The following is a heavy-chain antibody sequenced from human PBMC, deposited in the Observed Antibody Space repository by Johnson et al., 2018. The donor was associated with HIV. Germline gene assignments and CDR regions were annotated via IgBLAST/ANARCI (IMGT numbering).Heavy chain of an antibody. CDR1: GFTFSNYG. CDR2: IWYDGSNK. J-gene: IGHJ3*02. Sequence: VQLVESGGGVVQPGRSLRLSCAASGFTFSNYGMHWVRQAPGKGLEWVAVIWYDGSNKYYADSVKGRFTISRDNSKNTLYLQMNSLRAEDTAVYYCARDLAGPWGIWGQGTMVTVSS. D-gene: IGHD1-26*01. CDR3: ARDLAGPWGI. V-gene: IGHV3-30*19.